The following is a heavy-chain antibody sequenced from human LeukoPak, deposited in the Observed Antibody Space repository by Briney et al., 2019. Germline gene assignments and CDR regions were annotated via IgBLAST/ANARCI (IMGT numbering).Heavy chain of an antibody. CDR1: GYSFTSYW. J-gene: IGHJ4*02. CDR3: ARVVVEDYFDY. CDR2: IYPGDSDT. D-gene: IGHD2-15*01. V-gene: IGHV5-51*01. Sequence: NTGESLKISCKGSGYSFTSYWIGWVRQMPGKGLEWMGIIYPGDSDTRYSPSFRGQVTISADKSISTASLQWSSLKASDTAMYYCARVVVEDYFDYWGQGTLVTVSS.